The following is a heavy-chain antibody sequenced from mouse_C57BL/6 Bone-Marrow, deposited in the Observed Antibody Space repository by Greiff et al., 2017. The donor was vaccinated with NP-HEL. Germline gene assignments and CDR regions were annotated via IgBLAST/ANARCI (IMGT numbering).Heavy chain of an antibody. CDR2: IYPGDGDT. Sequence: VQLQQSGPELVKPGASVKISCKASGYAFSSSWMNWVKQRPGKGLEWIGRIYPGDGDTNYNGKFKGKATLTADKSSSTAYMQLSSLTSEDSAVYFGARTLYDGYYDWYFDVWGTGTTVTVSS. CDR1: GYAFSSSW. V-gene: IGHV1-82*01. CDR3: ARTLYDGYYDWYFDV. D-gene: IGHD2-3*01. J-gene: IGHJ1*03.